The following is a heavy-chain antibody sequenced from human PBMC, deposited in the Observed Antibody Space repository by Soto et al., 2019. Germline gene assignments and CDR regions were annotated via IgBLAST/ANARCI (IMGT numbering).Heavy chain of an antibody. CDR2: MSPNSGNT. V-gene: IGHV1-8*01. CDR3: TRGYSYCSGGRCYSVDN. J-gene: IGHJ4*02. CDR1: GYTFTTYD. Sequence: ASVKVSCKASGYTFTTYDINWVRQAPGQGLEWMGWMSPNSGNTDCVQKFQGRLTMTRDTSTNTAYMELSSLRSEDTAVYFCTRGYSYCSGGRCYSVDNWGQGTLVTVSS. D-gene: IGHD2-15*01.